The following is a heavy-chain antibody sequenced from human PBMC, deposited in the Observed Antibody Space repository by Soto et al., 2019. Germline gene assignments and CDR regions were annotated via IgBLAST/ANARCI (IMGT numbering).Heavy chain of an antibody. CDR3: ARHQVPAAGNYGMDV. J-gene: IGHJ6*02. V-gene: IGHV3-21*02. CDR1: GFTFSSYS. D-gene: IGHD6-13*01. Sequence: EVQLVESGGGLVKPGGSLRLSCAGSGFTFSSYSMNCVRQAPGKGLEWVASISSSSSYIYYADSVKGRFTISRDKAKNSLFLQMSSLRAEDTALYYCARHQVPAAGNYGMDVWGRGTTVTVSS. CDR2: ISSSSSYI.